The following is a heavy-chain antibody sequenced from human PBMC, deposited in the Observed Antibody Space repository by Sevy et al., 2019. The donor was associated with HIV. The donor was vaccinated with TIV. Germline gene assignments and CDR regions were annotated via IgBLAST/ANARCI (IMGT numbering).Heavy chain of an antibody. D-gene: IGHD3-22*01. Sequence: GGSLRLSCAVSGFSFDSYGMTWVRQAPGKGLEWVSGISGSGSRTYYADSVKGRFIISKDNSKNTLDLQMNSLRSEDKAIYYCGKWGGGHYDPDEIGYYFYYYNMDVWGKGTTVTVSS. CDR3: GKWGGGHYDPDEIGYYFYYYNMDV. J-gene: IGHJ6*03. V-gene: IGHV3-23*01. CDR2: ISGSGSRT. CDR1: GFSFDSYG.